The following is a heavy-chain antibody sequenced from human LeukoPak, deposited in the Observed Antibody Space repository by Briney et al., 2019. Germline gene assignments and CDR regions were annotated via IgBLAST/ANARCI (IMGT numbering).Heavy chain of an antibody. V-gene: IGHV4-39*07. CDR2: IYCSGST. D-gene: IGHD5-12*01. CDR1: GGSISSSSYY. J-gene: IGHJ5*02. CDR3: ARLRYSGYDRWDIWFDP. Sequence: PSETLSLTCTVSGGSISSSSYYWGWIRQPPGKGLEWIGSIYCSGSTYYNPSLKSRVTISVDTSRNQFSLKLSSVTAADTAVYYCARLRYSGYDRWDIWFDPWGQGTLVTVSS.